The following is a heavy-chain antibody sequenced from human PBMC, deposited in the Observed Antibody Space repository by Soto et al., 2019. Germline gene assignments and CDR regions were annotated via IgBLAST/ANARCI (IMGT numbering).Heavy chain of an antibody. Sequence: ASVKVSCKASGYTFTGYYMHWVRQAPGQGLEWMGWINPNSGGTNYAQKFQGWVTMTRDTSISTAYMELSRLRSDDTAVYHCARWWRDGYNLYYYGMDVWGQGTTVTVSS. CDR2: INPNSGGT. CDR1: GYTFTGYY. D-gene: IGHD5-12*01. J-gene: IGHJ6*02. CDR3: ARWWRDGYNLYYYGMDV. V-gene: IGHV1-2*04.